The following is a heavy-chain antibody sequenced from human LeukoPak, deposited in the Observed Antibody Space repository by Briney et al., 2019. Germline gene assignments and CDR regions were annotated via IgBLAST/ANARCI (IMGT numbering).Heavy chain of an antibody. D-gene: IGHD2-15*01. J-gene: IGHJ2*01. CDR2: ISSSGSTI. CDR3: ARDPGCSGGRCYAWYFDL. Sequence: GGSLRLSCAASGFTFSSYEMNWVRRAPGKGLEWVSYISSSGSTIYYADSVKGRFTLSRDNAKNSLYLQMNSLRAEDTAVYYCARDPGCSGGRCYAWYFDLWGRGTLVTVSS. V-gene: IGHV3-48*03. CDR1: GFTFSSYE.